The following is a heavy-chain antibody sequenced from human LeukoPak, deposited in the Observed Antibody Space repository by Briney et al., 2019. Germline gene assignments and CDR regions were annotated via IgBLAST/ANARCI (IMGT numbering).Heavy chain of an antibody. V-gene: IGHV4-59*01. CDR1: GGSISSYY. CDR3: ARAVVLYYDGSGYSTRFDY. Sequence: SETLSLTCTVSGGSISSYYWSWIRQPPGKGLEWIGYIYYNGSTNYTPSLKSRVIISLDTSKNQFSLKLRSVTAADTAMCYCARAVVLYYDGSGYSTRFDYWGQGTLVTVSS. J-gene: IGHJ4*02. CDR2: IYYNGST. D-gene: IGHD3-22*01.